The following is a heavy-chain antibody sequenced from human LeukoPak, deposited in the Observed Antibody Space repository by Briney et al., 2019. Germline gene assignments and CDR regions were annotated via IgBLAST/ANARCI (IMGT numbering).Heavy chain of an antibody. D-gene: IGHD3-16*01. V-gene: IGHV4-39*07. CDR1: GGSISSSSYY. CDR2: IYYSGST. Sequence: SETLSLTCTVSGGSISSSSYYWGWIRQPPGKGLEWIGSIYYSGSTYYNPSLKSRVTISVDTSKNQFSLKLRSVTAADTAVYCCARERGLGQRRTFDLWGQGTMVTVSS. CDR3: ARERGLGQRRTFDL. J-gene: IGHJ3*01.